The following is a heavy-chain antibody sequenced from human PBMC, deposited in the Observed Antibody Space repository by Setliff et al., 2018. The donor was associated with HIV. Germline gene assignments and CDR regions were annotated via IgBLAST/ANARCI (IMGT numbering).Heavy chain of an antibody. CDR1: GGTFSGYA. V-gene: IGHV1-69*13. D-gene: IGHD6-19*01. CDR2: IIPIFGTA. CDR3: ARVGYSSGWFGP. J-gene: IGHJ5*02. Sequence: ASVKVSCKASGGTFSGYAISWVRQAPGQGLEWMGGIIPIFGTANYAQKFQGRVTITADESTSTAYMELSSLRSEDTAVYYCARVGYSSGWFGPWGQGTLVTVSS.